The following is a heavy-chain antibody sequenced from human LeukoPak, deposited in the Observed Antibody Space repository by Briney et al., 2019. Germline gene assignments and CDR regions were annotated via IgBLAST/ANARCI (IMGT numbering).Heavy chain of an antibody. CDR1: GYTFTGYY. D-gene: IGHD3-22*01. Sequence: ASVKVSCKASGYTFTGYYMHWVRQAPGQGLEYMGWINPNSGGTKSAQKFQGRVTMTRDTSISTGYMELSGLASDDAAVYYCARTSVEVGQNYYGMDVWGQGTTVIVSS. CDR2: INPNSGGT. CDR3: ARTSVEVGQNYYGMDV. V-gene: IGHV1-2*02. J-gene: IGHJ6*02.